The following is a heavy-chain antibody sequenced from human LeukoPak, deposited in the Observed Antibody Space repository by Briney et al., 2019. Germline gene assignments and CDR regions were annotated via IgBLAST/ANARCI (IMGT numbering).Heavy chain of an antibody. CDR2: IYNDGST. CDR3: AKEKKYYYDSSGYPGYDY. D-gene: IGHD3-22*01. CDR1: GFTFSSYS. V-gene: IGHV3-NL1*01. J-gene: IGHJ4*02. Sequence: GGSLRLSCAASGFTFSSYSMNWVRQAPGKGLEWVSVIYNDGSTYYADSVKGRFTISRDNSKNTLYLQMNSLRAEDTAVYYCAKEKKYYYDSSGYPGYDYWGQGTLVTVSS.